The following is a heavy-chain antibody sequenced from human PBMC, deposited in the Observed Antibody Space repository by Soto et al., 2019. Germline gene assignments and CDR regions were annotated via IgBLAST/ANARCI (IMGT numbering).Heavy chain of an antibody. Sequence: PGGSLRLSCAASGFTFSSYWMSWVRQAPGKGLEWVANIKQDGSEKYYADSVKGRFTISRDNAKNSLYLQMNSLRDEDTAVYYCAREYQGWENWFDPWGQGTLVTVSS. V-gene: IGHV3-7*01. CDR2: IKQDGSEK. CDR3: AREYQGWENWFDP. D-gene: IGHD6-19*01. CDR1: GFTFSSYW. J-gene: IGHJ5*02.